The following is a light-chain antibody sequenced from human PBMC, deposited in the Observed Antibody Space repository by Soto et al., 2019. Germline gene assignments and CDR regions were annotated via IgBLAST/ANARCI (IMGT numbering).Light chain of an antibody. CDR3: SSYTSSNTPYV. Sequence: QSALTQSASVSGSPGQSITISCTGTSSDIGAYNYVSWYQQHPSKAPKVMIHDVSNRPSGVSSRFSGSKSGNTASLTISGLQAEDEADYYCSSYTSSNTPYVFGTGTKVTVL. J-gene: IGLJ1*01. CDR1: SSDIGAYNY. V-gene: IGLV2-14*01. CDR2: DVS.